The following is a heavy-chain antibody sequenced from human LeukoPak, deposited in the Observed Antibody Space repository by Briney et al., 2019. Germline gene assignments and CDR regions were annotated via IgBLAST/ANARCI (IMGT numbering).Heavy chain of an antibody. CDR2: ISSSSSYI. Sequence: GGSLRLSCAASGLTFSSYSMNWVRQAPGKGLEWVSSISSSSSYIYYADSVKGRFTTSRDNAKNSLYLQMNSLRAEDTAVYYCARWTATGTGYYYYGMDVWGKGTTVTVSS. J-gene: IGHJ6*04. V-gene: IGHV3-21*01. CDR3: ARWTATGTGYYYYGMDV. CDR1: GLTFSSYS. D-gene: IGHD5-18*01.